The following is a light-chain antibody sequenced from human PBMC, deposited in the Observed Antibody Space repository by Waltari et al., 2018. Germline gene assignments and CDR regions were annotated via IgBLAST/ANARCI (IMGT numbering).Light chain of an antibody. CDR1: SSDIGFYNY. CDR2: YVS. CDR3: NADAGSSSWV. Sequence: QSALTQPASVSGSPGQSITISCTGTSSDIGFYNYVSWYQQHPGKAPQLMIFYVSERPSGVSHPSSGAKSGKPASHTISGLQAEDDADYYCNADAGSSSWVGGGGTKLTVL. J-gene: IGLJ3*02. V-gene: IGLV2-14*01.